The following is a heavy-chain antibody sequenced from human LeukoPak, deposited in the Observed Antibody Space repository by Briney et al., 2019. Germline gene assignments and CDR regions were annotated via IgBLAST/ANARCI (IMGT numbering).Heavy chain of an antibody. CDR3: ASTERCSTTCPLDY. D-gene: IGHD2-2*01. Sequence: PSETLSLTCAVYGGSFRGYYWSWIRQPPGKGLEWIGEINHSESTNYNPSLKSRVTISLDTSMKKFSLKLNSVTAADTAVYYCASTERCSTTCPLDYWGQGTLVTVSS. CDR1: GGSFRGYY. V-gene: IGHV4-34*01. CDR2: INHSEST. J-gene: IGHJ4*02.